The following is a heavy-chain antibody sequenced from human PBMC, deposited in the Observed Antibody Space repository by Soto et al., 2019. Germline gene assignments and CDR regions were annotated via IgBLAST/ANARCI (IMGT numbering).Heavy chain of an antibody. J-gene: IGHJ6*02. CDR2: IYHSGST. V-gene: IGHV4-38-2*01. Sequence: SETLSLTCAVSGYSISSGYYWGWIRQPPGKGLEWIGSIYHSGSTYYNPSLKSRVTISVDTSKNQFSLKLSSVTAADTAVYYCARGVGATSYYYYGMEVWGQGTTVT. CDR1: GYSISSGYY. D-gene: IGHD1-26*01. CDR3: ARGVGATSYYYYGMEV.